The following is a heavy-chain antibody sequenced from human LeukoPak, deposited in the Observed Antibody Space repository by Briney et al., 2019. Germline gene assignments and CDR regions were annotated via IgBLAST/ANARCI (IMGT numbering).Heavy chain of an antibody. CDR1: GASINTYY. Sequence: SETLFLTCTVSGASINTYYWNWIRQPPGKGLEWIGYIHNTGGSNSNPSLKSRVTMSLDTSRNQFSLRLTSVTAADTAVYYCARGPTNWFGELLGNWFDPWGQGILVTVSS. D-gene: IGHD3-10*01. J-gene: IGHJ5*02. CDR2: IHNTGGS. V-gene: IGHV4-59*01. CDR3: ARGPTNWFGELLGNWFDP.